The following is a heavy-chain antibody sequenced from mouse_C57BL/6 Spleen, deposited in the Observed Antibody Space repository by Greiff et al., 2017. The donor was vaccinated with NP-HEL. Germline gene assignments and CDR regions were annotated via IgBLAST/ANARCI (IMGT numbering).Heavy chain of an antibody. Sequence: EVKVVESGGGLVQPKGSLKLSCAASGFSFNTYAMNWVRQAPGKGLEWVARIRSKSNNYATYYADSVKDRFTISRDDSESMLYLQMNNLKTEDTAMYYCVRQRETAQATGYAMDYWGQGTSVTVSS. D-gene: IGHD3-2*02. CDR2: IRSKSNNYAT. V-gene: IGHV10-1*01. CDR1: GFSFNTYA. CDR3: VRQRETAQATGYAMDY. J-gene: IGHJ4*01.